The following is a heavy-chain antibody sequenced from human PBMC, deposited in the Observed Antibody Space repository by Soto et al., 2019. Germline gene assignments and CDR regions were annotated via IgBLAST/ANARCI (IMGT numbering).Heavy chain of an antibody. J-gene: IGHJ4*02. V-gene: IGHV3-30-3*01. Sequence: QVQLVESGGGVVQPGRSLRLSCAASGFTFISYAMQWVRQAPGKGLEWVAVISYDGSNKYYADSVKGRFTISRDNSKNTLYLQMTSLRAEDTAVYYCARFQGSPGGYYFDYWGQGTLVTVSS. CDR1: GFTFISYA. CDR2: ISYDGSNK. D-gene: IGHD3-10*01. CDR3: ARFQGSPGGYYFDY.